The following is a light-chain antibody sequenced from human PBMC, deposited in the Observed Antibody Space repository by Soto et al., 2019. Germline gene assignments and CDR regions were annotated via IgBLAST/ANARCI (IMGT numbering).Light chain of an antibody. V-gene: IGKV1-5*03. J-gene: IGKJ1*01. CDR3: QHWNDYSWT. CDR1: QSISIW. Sequence: DINMTQSPSTLSASVGDRVTITCRASQSISIWLAWYQQKTGKAPNLLIYKTSSLETGVPSRFSGSGSGTEFTLTISSLQPDDFATYYCQHWNDYSWTFGQGTKVEVK. CDR2: KTS.